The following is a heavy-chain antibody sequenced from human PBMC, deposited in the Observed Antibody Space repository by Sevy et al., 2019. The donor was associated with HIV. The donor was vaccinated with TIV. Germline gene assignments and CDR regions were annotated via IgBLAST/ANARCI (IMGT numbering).Heavy chain of an antibody. Sequence: GGSLRLSCAASGFSVSSYYMGWVRQAPGKGLEWVSTKESGGQTYYADSVRGRFTIARDESANNLFLQLNNLRAEDTGVYYYGRMTSTWSIDSWGQGTLVTVSS. CDR3: GRMTSTWSIDS. CDR2: KESGGQT. V-gene: IGHV3-53*01. CDR1: GFSVSSYY. J-gene: IGHJ4*02.